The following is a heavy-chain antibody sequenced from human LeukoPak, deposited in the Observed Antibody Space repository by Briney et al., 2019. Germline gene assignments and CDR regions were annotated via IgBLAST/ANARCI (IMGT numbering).Heavy chain of an antibody. D-gene: IGHD2-2*01. CDR1: GDSVSSNSVT. CDR3: ARRLTQYDCFDP. V-gene: IGHV6-1*01. CDR2: TYYRSTWYN. J-gene: IGHJ5*02. Sequence: SQTLSLTCAISGDSVSSNSVTWHWTRQSPPRGLEWLGRTYYRSTWYNDYAVSVRGRITVNPDTSKNQFSLHLNSVTPEDTAVYYCARRLTQYDCFDPWGQGILVTVSS.